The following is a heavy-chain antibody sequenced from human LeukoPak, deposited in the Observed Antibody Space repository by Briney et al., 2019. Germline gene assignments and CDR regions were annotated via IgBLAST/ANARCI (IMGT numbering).Heavy chain of an antibody. D-gene: IGHD2-21*02. CDR1: GFTFSSYS. V-gene: IGHV3-30*02. Sequence: GGSLRLSCAASGFTFSSYSMNWVRQAPGKGLEWVAIIRSDGSDKSYTHSVEGRFTISRDNSRNTLYLQMNSLRAEDTAVYFCAKAPAIAGFYMDVWGKGTTVTVSS. J-gene: IGHJ6*03. CDR3: AKAPAIAGFYMDV. CDR2: IRSDGSDK.